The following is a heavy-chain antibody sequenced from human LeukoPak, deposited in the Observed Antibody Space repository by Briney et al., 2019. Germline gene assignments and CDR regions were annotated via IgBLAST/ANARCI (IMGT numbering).Heavy chain of an antibody. V-gene: IGHV3-30*02. D-gene: IGHD4-17*01. CDR1: GFTFSSYG. Sequence: GGSLRLSCAASGFTFSSYGMHWVRQAPGKGLEWVAFIRYDGSNKYYADSVKGRFTISRDNSKNTLYLQMNSLRAEDTAVYYCARDPYGDTSAFDIWGQGTMVTVSS. CDR2: IRYDGSNK. CDR3: ARDPYGDTSAFDI. J-gene: IGHJ3*02.